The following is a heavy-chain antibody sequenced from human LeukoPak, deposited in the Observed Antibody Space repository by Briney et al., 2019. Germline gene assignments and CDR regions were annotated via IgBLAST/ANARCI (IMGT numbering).Heavy chain of an antibody. Sequence: ASVKVSCKTSGYTFTSSDINWVRQATGQGLEWMGWMSPNSGNTGYAQKFQGRVTMTRDTSISTAYMELSSLRSEDTAVYYCARGPQPSNFDCWGQGTLVTVSS. CDR1: GYTFTSSD. D-gene: IGHD1-1*01. J-gene: IGHJ4*02. CDR2: MSPNSGNT. CDR3: ARGPQPSNFDC. V-gene: IGHV1-8*01.